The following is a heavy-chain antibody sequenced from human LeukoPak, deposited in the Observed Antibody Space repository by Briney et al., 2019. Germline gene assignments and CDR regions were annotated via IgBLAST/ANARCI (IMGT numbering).Heavy chain of an antibody. J-gene: IGHJ3*02. V-gene: IGHV1-58*02. CDR1: GFTFTSSA. D-gene: IGHD1-1*01. CDR3: AAESPREEHAFDI. Sequence: SVKVSCKASGFTFTSSAMQWVRQARGQRLEWIGWIVVGGGNTNYAQKFQERVTITRDMSTSTAYMELSSLRSEDTAVYYCAAESPREEHAFDIWGQGTMVTVSS. CDR2: IVVGGGNT.